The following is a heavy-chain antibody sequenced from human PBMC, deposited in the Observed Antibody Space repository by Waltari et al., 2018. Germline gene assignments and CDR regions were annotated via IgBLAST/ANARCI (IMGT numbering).Heavy chain of an antibody. CDR3: ARPKSSSWYDAFDI. V-gene: IGHV3-53*01. Sequence: EVQLVESGGGLIQPGGSLRLSCAASGFTVSSNYMSWVRQAPGKGLGWVSVCYSGCSTYYADVGKGRFTISRDNSKNTLYLQMNSLRAEDTAVYYCARPKSSSWYDAFDIWGQGTMVTVSS. CDR1: GFTVSSNY. J-gene: IGHJ3*02. CDR2: CYSGCST. D-gene: IGHD6-13*01.